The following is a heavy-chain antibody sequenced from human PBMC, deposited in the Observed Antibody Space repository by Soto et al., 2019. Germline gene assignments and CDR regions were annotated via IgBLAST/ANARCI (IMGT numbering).Heavy chain of an antibody. CDR2: IRSKTNNYGT. V-gene: IGHV3-73*01. J-gene: IGHJ4*02. CDR3: TASPY. CDR1: GFTFSAAA. Sequence: GGSLRLSCVGSGFTFSAAAIHWVRQAPGQGLEWIGRIRSKTNNYGTAYSASVEGRFTLSRDDSRNTTYLEMQSLRVEDTAVYFCTASPYWGKGTLVTVS.